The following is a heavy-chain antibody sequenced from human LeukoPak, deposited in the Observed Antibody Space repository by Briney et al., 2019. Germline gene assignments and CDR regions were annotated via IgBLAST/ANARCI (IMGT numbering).Heavy chain of an antibody. CDR3: ARGRGCSSTSCYTGFDP. CDR2: INHSGST. Sequence: SETLSLTCAVYGGSFSGYYWSWIRQPPGKGLEWIGEINHSGSTNYNPSLKSRVTISVDTSKNQFSLKLSSVTAADTAVYYCARGRGCSSTSCYTGFDPWGPRTLVTVSS. J-gene: IGHJ5*02. CDR1: GGSFSGYY. D-gene: IGHD2-2*02. V-gene: IGHV4-34*01.